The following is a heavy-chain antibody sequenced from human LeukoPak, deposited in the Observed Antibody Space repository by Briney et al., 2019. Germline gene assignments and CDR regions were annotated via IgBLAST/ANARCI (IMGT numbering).Heavy chain of an antibody. J-gene: IGHJ4*02. CDR1: GYTVTGYY. CDR2: INPNCGGT. Sequence: ASVKLSCKGSGYTVTGYYMHWVRQPPAQGLEWMGWINPNCGGTNYAQPFQRRVTMTSDTSIRTAYMEVSRPRSDDTAVYYGVRAELRVSEWLAFDYWGQGTLVTVCS. V-gene: IGHV1-2*02. D-gene: IGHD3-3*01. CDR3: VRAELRVSEWLAFDY.